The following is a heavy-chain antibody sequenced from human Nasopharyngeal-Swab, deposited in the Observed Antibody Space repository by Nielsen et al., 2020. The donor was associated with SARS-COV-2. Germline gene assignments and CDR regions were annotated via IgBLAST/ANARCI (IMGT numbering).Heavy chain of an antibody. Sequence: GESLKISCAASGFTFSSYWMSWVRQAPGKGLEWVANIKHDGSEKYYVDSVKGRFTISRDNAKNSLYLQMNSLRAEDTAVYYCARHYDYVWGSYRPFDYWGQGTLVTVSS. D-gene: IGHD3-16*02. V-gene: IGHV3-7*01. CDR2: IKHDGSEK. CDR3: ARHYDYVWGSYRPFDY. J-gene: IGHJ4*02. CDR1: GFTFSSYW.